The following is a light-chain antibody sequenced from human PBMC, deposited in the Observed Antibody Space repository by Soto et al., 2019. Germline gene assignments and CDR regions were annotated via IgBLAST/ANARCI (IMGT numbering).Light chain of an antibody. Sequence: QSVLTQPASVSGSPGQSITISCTGTSSDVGAYNYVSWYQHHPGKAPKLIIYGVSNRPSGVSNRFSGSKSANTASLTISGLLAEDEADYYCSSYTITSTWVFGGGTKLTVL. V-gene: IGLV2-14*01. J-gene: IGLJ3*02. CDR3: SSYTITSTWV. CDR1: SSDVGAYNY. CDR2: GVS.